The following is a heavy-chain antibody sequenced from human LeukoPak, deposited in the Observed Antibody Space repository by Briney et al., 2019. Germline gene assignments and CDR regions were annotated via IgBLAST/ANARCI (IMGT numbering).Heavy chain of an antibody. CDR3: ARLGPRMATIGNNQYYFDY. CDR1: GFTFSSYG. J-gene: IGHJ4*02. Sequence: PGRSLRLSCAASGFTFSSYGMHWVRQAPGKGLEWVAVIWYDGNNKYYADFVKGRFTISRDNSENTLYLQMNSLRAEDTAVYNCARLGPRMATIGNNQYYFDYWGQGTLVTVSS. CDR2: IWYDGNNK. D-gene: IGHD5-24*01. V-gene: IGHV3-33*01.